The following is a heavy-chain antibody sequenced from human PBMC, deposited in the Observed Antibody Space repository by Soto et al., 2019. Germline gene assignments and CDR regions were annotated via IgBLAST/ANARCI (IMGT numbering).Heavy chain of an antibody. V-gene: IGHV3-33*01. CDR2: IWYDGSNK. CDR3: ARDLMELSGGSCFVF. Sequence: QVQLVESGGGVVQPGRSLRLSCAASGFTFSSYGMHWVRQAPGKGLEWVAVIWYDGSNKYYADSVKGRFTISRDNSKNTLGRQMKSLRAEDRDVYYCARDLMELSGGSCFVFWGQGTLVTVSS. J-gene: IGHJ4*02. D-gene: IGHD2-15*01. CDR1: GFTFSSYG.